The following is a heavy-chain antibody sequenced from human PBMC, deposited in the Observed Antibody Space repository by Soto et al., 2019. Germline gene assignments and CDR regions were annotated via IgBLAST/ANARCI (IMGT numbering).Heavy chain of an antibody. CDR1: GFTFSDYY. J-gene: IGHJ4*02. D-gene: IGHD1-1*01. Sequence: VQLLESGGGLVQPGGSLRLSCAASGFTFSDYYMSWIRQAPGKGLEWISYISSSGDTIYYADSVKGRFTISRDNAKNSLYLQMNSLRADDTAVYYCARVWPARDSYNWEDYWGQGTLVTVSS. CDR2: ISSSGDTI. V-gene: IGHV3-11*01. CDR3: ARVWPARDSYNWEDY.